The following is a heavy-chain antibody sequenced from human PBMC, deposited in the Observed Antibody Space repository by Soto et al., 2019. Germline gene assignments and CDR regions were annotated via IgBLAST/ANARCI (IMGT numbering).Heavy chain of an antibody. CDR2: SNGDGRST. Sequence: EVQLVESGGGLVQPGGSLRLSCAASGFTFSSYWMHWVRQAPGKGLVWVSRSNGDGRSTDYADSVKGRFTISRDNAKNTLYLQMTSLSAEDTAVYYCAREPDYGNERDVFDIWGQGTMVTVSS. CDR3: AREPDYGNERDVFDI. CDR1: GFTFSSYW. V-gene: IGHV3-74*01. D-gene: IGHD4-17*01. J-gene: IGHJ3*02.